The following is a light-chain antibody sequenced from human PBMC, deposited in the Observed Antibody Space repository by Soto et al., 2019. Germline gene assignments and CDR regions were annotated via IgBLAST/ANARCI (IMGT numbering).Light chain of an antibody. CDR1: SSYVGGYNY. CDR2: DVS. V-gene: IGLV2-14*01. Sequence: QSVLTRPASVSGSPGQSSTISCTGTSSYVGGYNYVSWYQQHPGKAPKLMIYDVSNRPSGVSNRFSGSKSGNTASLTISGLQAEDEADYYCSSYTSSSTDVFGTGNKVTVL. CDR3: SSYTSSSTDV. J-gene: IGLJ1*01.